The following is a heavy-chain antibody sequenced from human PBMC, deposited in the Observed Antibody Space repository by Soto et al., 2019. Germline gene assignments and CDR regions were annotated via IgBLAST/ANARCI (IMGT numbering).Heavy chain of an antibody. CDR2: IIPIHGIA. CDR1: GGTFSSYS. J-gene: IGHJ4*02. Sequence: QVQLVQSGAEVKKPGSSVKVSCKASGGTFSSYSISWVRQAPGQGLEWMGRIIPIHGIANYAQKFQGRVTITADKPTSTAYMELSSLRSEDTAVYYCARGRKPDYFDYWGQGTLVTVSS. V-gene: IGHV1-69*02. CDR3: ARGRKPDYFDY.